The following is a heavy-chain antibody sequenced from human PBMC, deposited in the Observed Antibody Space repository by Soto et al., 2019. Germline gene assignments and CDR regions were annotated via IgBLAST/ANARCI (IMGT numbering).Heavy chain of an antibody. Sequence: SETLSLTCTVSGGSISSGGYYWSWIRQHPGKGLEWIGYIYYSGSTYYNPSLKSRVTISVDTSKNQFSLKLSSVTAADTAVYYCAREISIVGATKVDYWGQGTLVTVSS. CDR2: IYYSGST. J-gene: IGHJ4*02. D-gene: IGHD1-26*01. V-gene: IGHV4-31*03. CDR1: GGSISSGGYY. CDR3: AREISIVGATKVDY.